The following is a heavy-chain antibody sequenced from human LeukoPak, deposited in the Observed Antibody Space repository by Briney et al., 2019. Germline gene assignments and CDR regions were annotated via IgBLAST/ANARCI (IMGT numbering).Heavy chain of an antibody. D-gene: IGHD1-26*01. CDR2: FNPSGGST. CDR1: GYSFTNYY. CDR3: ARAESGSGRIGGNFYYYYYMDV. V-gene: IGHV1-46*01. Sequence: ASVTVSCKASGYSFTNYYIHWVRQAPGHGLEWMGMFNPSGGSTTYAQNFQGRVAMTGDMSTNTVYMELSSLRSEDTAVYYCARAESGSGRIGGNFYYYYYMDVWGKGAPVTVSS. J-gene: IGHJ6*03.